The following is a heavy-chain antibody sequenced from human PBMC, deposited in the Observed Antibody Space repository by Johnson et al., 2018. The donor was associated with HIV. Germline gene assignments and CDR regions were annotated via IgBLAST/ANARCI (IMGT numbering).Heavy chain of an antibody. Sequence: EVQLMESGGGLVQPGGSLVLSCAASGFTFNNYWMHWVRQAPGQGLVWVSRISSYGTDTYYADSVKGRFTISRDNAKNTMFVQMNSLRVEDTAVYYCAKGPSSVPYDSSGLHAFDIWGQGTMVTVSS. V-gene: IGHV3-74*02. CDR1: GFTFNNYW. CDR2: ISSYGTDT. D-gene: IGHD3-22*01. CDR3: AKGPSSVPYDSSGLHAFDI. J-gene: IGHJ3*02.